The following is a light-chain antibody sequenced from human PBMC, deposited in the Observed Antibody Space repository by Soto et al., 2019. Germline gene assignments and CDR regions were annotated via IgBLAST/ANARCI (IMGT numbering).Light chain of an antibody. V-gene: IGLV3-1*01. CDR2: QDS. Sequence: ELTQPPSVSVSPGQTASITCSGDKLGDKYACWYQQKPGQSPVLVIYQDSKRPSGIPERFSGSNSGNTATLTISGTQAMDEADYYCQAWDSSTEVFGTGTKVTVL. J-gene: IGLJ1*01. CDR3: QAWDSSTEV. CDR1: KLGDKY.